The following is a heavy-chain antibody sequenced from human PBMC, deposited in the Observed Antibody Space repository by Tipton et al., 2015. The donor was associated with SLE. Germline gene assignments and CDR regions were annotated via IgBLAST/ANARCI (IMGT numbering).Heavy chain of an antibody. CDR1: DGSFNGYF. Sequence: GLVKPSQTLSLSCAVSDGSFNGYFWTWIRQPPGKGLEWIAEIIHSGVTNYNPSLRSRVTISVDMSKSQVSLKLSSVTAADTAVYYCARVAPAEVFDSWGQGTLATVSS. CDR3: ARVAPAEVFDS. V-gene: IGHV4-34*12. D-gene: IGHD2-2*01. CDR2: IIHSGVT. J-gene: IGHJ4*02.